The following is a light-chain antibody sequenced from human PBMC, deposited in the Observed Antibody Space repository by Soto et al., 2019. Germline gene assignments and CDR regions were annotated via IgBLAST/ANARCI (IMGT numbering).Light chain of an antibody. V-gene: IGKV3-11*01. Sequence: EIVLTQSPATLPLSPGERGTLSCRASQSVGRYLAWYQHRPGQPPRLLIYDTSNRAPGTPVGFGGSGSGTDFTITISSLEPEDFAVYYCVQRSVWPWTVGQRPKVEVK. CDR2: DTS. J-gene: IGKJ1*01. CDR3: VQRSVWPWT. CDR1: QSVGRY.